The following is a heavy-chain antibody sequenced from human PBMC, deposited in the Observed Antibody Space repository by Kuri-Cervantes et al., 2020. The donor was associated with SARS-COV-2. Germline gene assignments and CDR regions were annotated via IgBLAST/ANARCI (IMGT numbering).Heavy chain of an antibody. CDR1: GYILNSYG. CDR2: INGYNLKT. V-gene: IGHV1-18*04. D-gene: IGHD3-16*01. CDR3: ASRSEGGDAFDI. J-gene: IGHJ3*02. Sequence: GESLKTSCKASGYILNSYGIGWVRQAPGQGLEWMGWINGYNLKTIYAQKVQDRVTMTVDTSTDTAFMEVRSLRSDDTAVYYCASRSEGGDAFDIWGQGTMVTVSS.